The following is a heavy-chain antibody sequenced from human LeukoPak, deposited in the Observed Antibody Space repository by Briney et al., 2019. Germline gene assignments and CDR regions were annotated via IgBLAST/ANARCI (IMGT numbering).Heavy chain of an antibody. CDR1: GFIFSSYG. CDR2: VTSGSSYI. CDR3: ARDPYSGNYGAYYYYYMDV. V-gene: IGHV3-21*01. Sequence: GGSLRLSCAASGFIFSSYGMHWVRQAPGQRLEWVSSVTSGSSYIYYADSVKGRFTISRDNAKSSLYLQMDSLRAEDTAVYYCARDPYSGNYGAYYYYYMDVWGKGTTVTISS. J-gene: IGHJ6*03. D-gene: IGHD1-26*01.